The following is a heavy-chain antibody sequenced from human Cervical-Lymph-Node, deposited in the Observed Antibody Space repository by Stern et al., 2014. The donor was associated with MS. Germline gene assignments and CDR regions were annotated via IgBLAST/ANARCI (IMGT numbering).Heavy chain of an antibody. CDR2: IIPMFGIA. V-gene: IGHV1-69*01. D-gene: IGHD3-16*02. Sequence: QEQLVQSGAEVKKPGSSAKVSCKASGGTISNYIIGWVRQAPGQGLEWMGGIIPMFGIANYAEKFQDRVTITADESTSTAYMDLSSLRSEDTAVYYCARATSDYIWGTYRFLDSWGQGTLVIVSS. CDR1: GGTISNYI. CDR3: ARATSDYIWGTYRFLDS. J-gene: IGHJ4*02.